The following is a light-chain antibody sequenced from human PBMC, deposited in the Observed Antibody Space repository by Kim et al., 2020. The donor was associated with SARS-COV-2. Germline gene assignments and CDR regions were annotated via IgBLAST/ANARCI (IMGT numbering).Light chain of an antibody. V-gene: IGLV2-14*04. CDR3: ASYTTSSTWV. CDR2: DVS. Sequence: GHSFTISFSGTGSGVRGYSNVSWFQQHPTKAPKLMVYDVSKRPSGVSNRFPGSKTGNTASLTISGLQAEDEADYYCASYTTSSTWVFGGGTQLTVL. J-gene: IGLJ3*02. CDR1: GSGVRGYSN.